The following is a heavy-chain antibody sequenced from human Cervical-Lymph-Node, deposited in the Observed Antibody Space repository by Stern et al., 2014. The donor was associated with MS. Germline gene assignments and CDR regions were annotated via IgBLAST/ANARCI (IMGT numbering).Heavy chain of an antibody. J-gene: IGHJ6*02. V-gene: IGHV3-23*04. CDR1: GFTFSSYA. Sequence: EVQLVESGGGLVQPGGSLRLSCAASGFTFSSYAMSWVRQAPGKGLEWVSAISGSGGSTYYADSVKGRFTISRDNSKSTLYLQMISLRAEDTAVYYCAKGLAVAGTSSLYYKYGMDVWGQGTTVTVSS. CDR3: AKGLAVAGTSSLYYKYGMDV. CDR2: ISGSGGST. D-gene: IGHD6-19*01.